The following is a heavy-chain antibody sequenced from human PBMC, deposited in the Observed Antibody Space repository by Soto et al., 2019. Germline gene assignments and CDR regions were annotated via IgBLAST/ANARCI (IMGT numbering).Heavy chain of an antibody. CDR3: ARDACGTRGFDEMDI. J-gene: IGHJ6*02. D-gene: IGHD3-9*01. Sequence: ASVKVSCKASGYIFTGYHIHWVRQSPGRGLEWMGWINPNSGDTEYAQNFQGRVTMTRDTSFNLVYMEMSGLMSDDTTVYYCARDACGTRGFDEMDIWGQGTTVTVSS. CDR1: GYIFTGYH. V-gene: IGHV1-2*02. CDR2: INPNSGDT.